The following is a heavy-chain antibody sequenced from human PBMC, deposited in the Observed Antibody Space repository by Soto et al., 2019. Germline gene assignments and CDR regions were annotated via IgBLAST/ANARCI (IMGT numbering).Heavy chain of an antibody. CDR3: ARGSVDFWSGYYIQNYYYYGMDV. Sequence: QVQLVQSGAEVKKPGSSVKVSCKASGGTFSSYAISWVRQAPGQGLEWMGGIIPIFGTANYAQKFRGRVTITADESTSTAYMELSSLRSEDTAVYYCARGSVDFWSGYYIQNYYYYGMDVWGQGTTVTVSS. V-gene: IGHV1-69*01. J-gene: IGHJ6*02. CDR1: GGTFSSYA. D-gene: IGHD3-3*01. CDR2: IIPIFGTA.